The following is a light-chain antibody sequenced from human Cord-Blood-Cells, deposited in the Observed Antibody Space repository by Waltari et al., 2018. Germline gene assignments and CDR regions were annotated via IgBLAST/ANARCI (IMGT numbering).Light chain of an antibody. J-gene: IGLJ2*01. V-gene: IGLV3-25*03. CDR2: KDR. CDR3: QSADSSGIPVV. CDR1: ALPKQY. Sequence: SYELTQPPSVSVSPGQTARITCSGDALPKQYAYWYQQKPGQAPVLVIDKDRERPSGIPGRFSGSSSGTTVTLTISGVQAEDEADYYCQSADSSGIPVVFGGGTKLTVL.